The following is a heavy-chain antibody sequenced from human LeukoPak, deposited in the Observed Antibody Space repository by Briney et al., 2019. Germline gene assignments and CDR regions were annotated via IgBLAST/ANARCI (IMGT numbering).Heavy chain of an antibody. D-gene: IGHD2-8*01. J-gene: IGHJ4*02. CDR1: GGSISSGSYY. CDR2: IYTSGST. V-gene: IGHV4-61*02. CDR3: ARGYCTNAVCSLGPTQA. Sequence: TPSETLSLTCTVSGGSISSGSYYWSWIRQPAGKGLEWIGRIYTSGSTNYNPSLKSRVTISVDTSKNQFSLKLSSVTAADTAVYYCARGYCTNAVCSLGPTQAWGQGTLVTVSS.